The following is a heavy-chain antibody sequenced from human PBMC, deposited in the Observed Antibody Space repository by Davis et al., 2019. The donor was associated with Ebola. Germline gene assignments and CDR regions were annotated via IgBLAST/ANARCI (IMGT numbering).Heavy chain of an antibody. CDR2: IIPIFDTA. D-gene: IGHD2-15*01. CDR1: GGILSTYA. Sequence: SVKVSCKASGGILSTYAISWVRQPPGQGLEWMGGIIPIFDTANYAQKFQGRVTITADESTSTAYMELSSLRSEDTAVNYCARGSCSGGSCNSDYYGMDGWGQGTTVTVSS. CDR3: ARGSCSGGSCNSDYYGMDG. V-gene: IGHV1-69*13. J-gene: IGHJ6*02.